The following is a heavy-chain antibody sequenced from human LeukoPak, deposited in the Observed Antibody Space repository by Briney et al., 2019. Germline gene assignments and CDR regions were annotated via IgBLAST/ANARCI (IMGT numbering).Heavy chain of an antibody. J-gene: IGHJ4*02. D-gene: IGHD5-12*01. CDR3: ARGLIVATIFGAY. CDR1: GYTFTGYY. V-gene: IGHV1-2*02. Sequence: ASVKVSCKASGYTFTGYYMHWVRQAPGQGLEWMGWINPNSGGTNYAQKFQGRATMTRDTSISTAYMELSRLRSDDTAVYYCARGLIVATIFGAYWGKGTLVTVS. CDR2: INPNSGGT.